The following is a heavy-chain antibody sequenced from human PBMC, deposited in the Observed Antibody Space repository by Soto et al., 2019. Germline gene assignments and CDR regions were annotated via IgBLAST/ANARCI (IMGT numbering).Heavy chain of an antibody. V-gene: IGHV3-48*03. CDR2: ISGRGSVI. CDR3: VRDLYSIHFDY. D-gene: IGHD2-15*01. J-gene: IGHJ4*02. CDR1: GFTFSSYE. Sequence: GGSLRLSCAASGFTFSSYEMNWVRQAPGKGLEWVSYISGRGSVIYYADSVRGRFTISRDNAKNSLYLQMNSLRAEDTAIYYCVRDLYSIHFDYCGQGSLVTVSS.